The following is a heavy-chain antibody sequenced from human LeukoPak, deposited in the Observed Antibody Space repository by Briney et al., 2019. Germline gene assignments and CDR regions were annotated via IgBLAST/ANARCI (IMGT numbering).Heavy chain of an antibody. V-gene: IGHV4-61*08. CDR3: ARYFLVSFSNWFDP. CDR2: IYYSGST. J-gene: IGHJ5*02. D-gene: IGHD3-16*02. Sequence: PSETLSLTCAVSGGSISSGGYSWSWIRQPPGKGLEWIGYIYYSGSTNYNPSLKSRVTISVDTSKYQFSLKLSSVTAADTAVYYCARYFLVSFSNWFDPWGQGTLVTVSS. CDR1: GGSISSGGYS.